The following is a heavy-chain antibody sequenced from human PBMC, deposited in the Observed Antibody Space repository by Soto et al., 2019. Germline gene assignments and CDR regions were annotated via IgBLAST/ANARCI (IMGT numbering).Heavy chain of an antibody. D-gene: IGHD3-22*01. CDR2: INTNTGNP. V-gene: IGHV7-4-1*01. J-gene: IGHJ6*02. Sequence: GASVKVSCKASGYTFTSYAMNWVRQAPGQGLEWMGWINTNTGNPTYAQGFTGRFVFSLDTSVSTAYLQICSLKAEDTAVYYCARDLHITMIPPNYYYGMDVWGHGTTVTSP. CDR1: GYTFTSYA. CDR3: ARDLHITMIPPNYYYGMDV.